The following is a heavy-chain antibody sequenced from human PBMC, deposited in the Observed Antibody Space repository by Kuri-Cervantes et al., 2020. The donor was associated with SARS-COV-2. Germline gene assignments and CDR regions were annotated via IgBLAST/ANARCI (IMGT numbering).Heavy chain of an antibody. CDR1: GYTFTSYY. Sequence: ASVKVSCKASGYTFTSYYMHWVRQAPGQGLEWMGIINPSGGSTSYAQKLQGRVTMTTDTSTSTAYMELRSLRSDDTAVYYCARDQLSFTIFGVVITYFDYWGQGTLVTVSS. D-gene: IGHD3-3*01. CDR3: ARDQLSFTIFGVVITYFDY. J-gene: IGHJ4*02. V-gene: IGHV1-46*01. CDR2: INPSGGST.